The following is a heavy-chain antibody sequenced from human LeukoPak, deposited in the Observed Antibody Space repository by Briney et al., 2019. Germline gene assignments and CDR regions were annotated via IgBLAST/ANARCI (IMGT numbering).Heavy chain of an antibody. J-gene: IGHJ6*03. CDR3: AKGTTVVTNIYYYYMDV. CDR1: GFTFSSYA. Sequence: GGSLRLSCAASGFTFSSYAMSWVRQAPGKGLEWVSAISGSGGSTYYADSVKGRFTISRDNSKNTLYLQMNSLRAEDTAVYYCAKGTTVVTNIYYYYMDVWGKGTTVTVSS. V-gene: IGHV3-23*01. D-gene: IGHD4-23*01. CDR2: ISGSGGST.